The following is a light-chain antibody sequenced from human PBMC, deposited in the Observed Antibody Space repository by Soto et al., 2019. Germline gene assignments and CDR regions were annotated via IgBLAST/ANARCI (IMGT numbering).Light chain of an antibody. CDR1: QSVSTNY. CDR2: GAS. Sequence: EIVLTQSPGTLSLSPGERATLSCRASQSVSTNYLAWYQRKPGQAPRLLIYGASSRATDIPNRFSGSGSGTDFTLTITTLKAEDFAVYYCLQYGSSPPTFGQGTKVEIK. V-gene: IGKV3-20*01. CDR3: LQYGSSPPT. J-gene: IGKJ1*01.